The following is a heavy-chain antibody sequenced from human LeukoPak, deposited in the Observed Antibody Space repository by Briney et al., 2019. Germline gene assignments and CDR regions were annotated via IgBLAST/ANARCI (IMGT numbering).Heavy chain of an antibody. J-gene: IGHJ4*02. CDR2: IKKDGSEK. V-gene: IGHV3-7*01. Sequence: GGSLRLSCAASGFTFSRHWMSWVRQAPGKGLEWVANIKKDGSEKYYVDSVKGRFTISRDNAKTSLYLQMNSLRAEDTAVYYCARDLSGVTGYTYGRGIDYWGQGTLVTVSS. CDR1: GFTFSRHW. D-gene: IGHD5-18*01. CDR3: ARDLSGVTGYTYGRGIDY.